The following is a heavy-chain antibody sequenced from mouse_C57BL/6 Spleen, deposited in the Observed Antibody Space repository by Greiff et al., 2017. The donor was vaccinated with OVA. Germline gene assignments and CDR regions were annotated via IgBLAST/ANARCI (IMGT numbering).Heavy chain of an antibody. CDR2: ISSGGSYT. Sequence: EVQRVESGGDLVKPGGSLKLSCAASGFTFSSYGMSWVRQTPDKRLEWVATISSGGSYTYYPDSGKGRFTISRDNAKNTLYLQMSSLKSEDTAMYYCARLTTENYFDYWGQGTTLTVSS. CDR1: GFTFSSYG. J-gene: IGHJ2*01. CDR3: ARLTTENYFDY. D-gene: IGHD1-1*01. V-gene: IGHV5-6*01.